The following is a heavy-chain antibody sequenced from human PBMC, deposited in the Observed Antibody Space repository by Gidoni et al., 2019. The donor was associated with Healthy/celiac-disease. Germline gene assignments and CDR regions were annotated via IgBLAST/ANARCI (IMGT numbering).Heavy chain of an antibody. D-gene: IGHD4-17*01. J-gene: IGHJ4*02. CDR1: GFTFSDDD. Sequence: QVQLVDSGGGLVKPGGSLRLSCAASGFTFSDDDMSWNRQAPGKGLEWVSYISSSGSTIYYADSVKCRFTISRDNAKNSLYLQMNSLRGEDTAVYYCARDRLRWQYFDYWGQGTLVTVSS. V-gene: IGHV3-11*01. CDR2: ISSSGSTI. CDR3: ARDRLRWQYFDY.